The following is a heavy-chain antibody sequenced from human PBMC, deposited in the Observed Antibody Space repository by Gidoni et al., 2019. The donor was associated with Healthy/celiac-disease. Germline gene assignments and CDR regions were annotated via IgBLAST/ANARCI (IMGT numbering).Heavy chain of an antibody. Sequence: EVQLVESGGGLVKPGGALRLSCAASGFTFSNAWMSWVRQAPGKGLEWVGRIKRKTDGGTTDYAAPVKGRFTISRDDSKNTLYLQMNSLKPEDTAVYYCTTDRNKRWFDPWGQGTLVTVSS. V-gene: IGHV3-15*01. CDR1: GFTFSNAW. J-gene: IGHJ5*02. D-gene: IGHD4-4*01. CDR2: IKRKTDGGTT. CDR3: TTDRNKRWFDP.